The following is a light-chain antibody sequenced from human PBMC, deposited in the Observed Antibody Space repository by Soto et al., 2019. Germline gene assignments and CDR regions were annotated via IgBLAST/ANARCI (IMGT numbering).Light chain of an antibody. CDR3: SSHAGRNNYV. Sequence: QSALTQPPSASGSPGQSVTISCTGTSSDVGAYNYVSWYQQHPGKAPKLMIYEVSKRPSGVPDRFSGSKSGNTASLTVSGLQAEDEADYSCSSHAGRNNYVFGTGTKVTVL. CDR2: EVS. CDR1: SSDVGAYNY. V-gene: IGLV2-8*01. J-gene: IGLJ1*01.